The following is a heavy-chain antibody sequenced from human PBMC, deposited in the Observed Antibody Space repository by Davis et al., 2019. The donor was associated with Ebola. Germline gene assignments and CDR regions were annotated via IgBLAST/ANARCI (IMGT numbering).Heavy chain of an antibody. CDR3: ARVLFSVWNYEALDI. V-gene: IGHV4-4*02. D-gene: IGHD1-7*01. Sequence: MPSETLSLTCAVSGGPTSSSNWWSWVHQPPGKGLEWIGEIHHSGSTNYNPSLKSRVTMFLDKSLNQFSLKMSSVTAADTAVYYCARVLFSVWNYEALDIWGQGTTVTVSS. CDR1: GGPTSSSNW. J-gene: IGHJ3*02. CDR2: IHHSGST.